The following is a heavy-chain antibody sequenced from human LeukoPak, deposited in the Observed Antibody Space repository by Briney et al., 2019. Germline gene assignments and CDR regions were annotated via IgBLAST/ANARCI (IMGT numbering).Heavy chain of an antibody. CDR2: ISGSGGST. V-gene: IGHV3-23*01. J-gene: IGHJ3*02. CDR1: GFTFSSYA. CDR3: AKKLGGDDAFDI. Sequence: GGSLRLSCAAFGFTFSSYAMSWVRQAPGKGLEWVSAISGSGGSTYYADSVMGRFTISRDNSKNTLYLQMNSLRAEDTAVYYCAKKLGGDDAFDIWGQGTMVTVSS. D-gene: IGHD3-3*01.